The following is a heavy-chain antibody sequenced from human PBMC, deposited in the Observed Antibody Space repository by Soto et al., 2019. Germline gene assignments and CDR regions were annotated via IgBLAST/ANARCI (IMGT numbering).Heavy chain of an antibody. CDR2: ISYDGSNK. Sequence: PGGSLKLSCAASGFTFSSYAMHWVRQAPGKGLEWVAVISYDGSNKYYADSVKGRFTISRDNSKNTLYLQMNSLRAEDTAVYYCARERYDFWSGYYTGYYYYGMDVWGQGTTVTSP. CDR1: GFTFSSYA. J-gene: IGHJ6*02. D-gene: IGHD3-3*01. V-gene: IGHV3-30-3*01. CDR3: ARERYDFWSGYYTGYYYYGMDV.